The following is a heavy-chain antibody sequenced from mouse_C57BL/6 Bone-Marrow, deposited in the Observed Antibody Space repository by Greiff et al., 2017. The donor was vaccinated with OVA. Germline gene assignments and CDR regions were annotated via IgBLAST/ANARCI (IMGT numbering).Heavy chain of an antibody. J-gene: IGHJ2*01. D-gene: IGHD1-1*01. Sequence: VHLVESGPELVKPGASVKISCKASGYTFTDYYINWVKQRPGQGLEWIGWIYPGSGNTKYNEKFKGKATLTVDTSSSTAYMQLSSLTSEDSAVYFCARGNLLLRSYYFDYWGQGTTLTVSS. CDR2: IYPGSGNT. CDR3: ARGNLLLRSYYFDY. CDR1: GYTFTDYY. V-gene: IGHV1-84*01.